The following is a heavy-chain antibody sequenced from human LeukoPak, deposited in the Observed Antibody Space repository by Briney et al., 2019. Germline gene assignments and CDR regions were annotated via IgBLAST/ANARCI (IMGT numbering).Heavy chain of an antibody. Sequence: GGSLRLSCAASGFTFSSYAMSWVRQAPGKGLEWVSAISGSGGSTYYADSGKGRFTISRDNSKNTLYLQMNSLRAEDTAVYYCAKPTTVTTRGSFDYWGQGTLVTVSS. D-gene: IGHD4-17*01. J-gene: IGHJ4*02. CDR3: AKPTTVTTRGSFDY. V-gene: IGHV3-23*01. CDR1: GFTFSSYA. CDR2: ISGSGGST.